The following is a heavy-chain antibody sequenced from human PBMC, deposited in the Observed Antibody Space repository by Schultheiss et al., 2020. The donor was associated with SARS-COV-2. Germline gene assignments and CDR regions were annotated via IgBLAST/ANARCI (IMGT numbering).Heavy chain of an antibody. D-gene: IGHD6-6*01. J-gene: IGHJ6*02. Sequence: ASVKVSCKVSGYTLIELSMHWVRQAPGKGLEWMGGFDPEDGETIYAQKFQGRVTITADESTSTAYMELSSLRSEDTAVYYCAREDIAARPRLGYYYYGMDVWGQGTTVTVSS. V-gene: IGHV1-24*01. CDR3: AREDIAARPRLGYYYYGMDV. CDR2: FDPEDGET. CDR1: GYTLIELS.